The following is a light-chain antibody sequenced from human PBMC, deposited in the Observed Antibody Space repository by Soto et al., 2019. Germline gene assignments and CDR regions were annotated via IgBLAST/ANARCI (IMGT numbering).Light chain of an antibody. V-gene: IGKV1-39*01. CDR1: QSISSY. J-gene: IGKJ4*01. CDR2: SAS. Sequence: DIQMTQSPSSLSASVGDRVTITCRASQSISSYVSWFQQKAGEAPRLLMYSASILPSGVPSRFIGSGSGTDFTLNISSLQPEDCATYYCKQNYSPPLSFGGGNKVEI. CDR3: KQNYSPPLS.